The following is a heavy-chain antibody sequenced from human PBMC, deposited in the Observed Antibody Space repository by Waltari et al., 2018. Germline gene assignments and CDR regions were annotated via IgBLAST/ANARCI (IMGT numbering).Heavy chain of an antibody. CDR1: GGSISSRRYY. V-gene: IGHV4-39*07. D-gene: IGHD6-13*01. Sequence: QLQLQESCPGLVKPSETLSLTCTVSGGSISSRRYYWGWIRQPPGKGLEWIGSIYYSGSTYYNPSLKSRVTISVDTSKNQFSLKLSSVTAADTAVYYCARDIAATFDYWGQGTLVTVSS. CDR2: IYYSGST. J-gene: IGHJ4*02. CDR3: ARDIAATFDY.